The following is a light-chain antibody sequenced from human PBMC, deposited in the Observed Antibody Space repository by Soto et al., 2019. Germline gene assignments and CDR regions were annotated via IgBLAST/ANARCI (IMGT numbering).Light chain of an antibody. Sequence: QSALTQPASVSGSPGQSITISCTGTSSDVGGYNYVSWYQQHPGKAPKLMIYDVSNRPSGVSNRFSGSKSGNTASLTISGLQAEDEADYYCSSYINNSTRYVFGTGTKVTVL. J-gene: IGLJ1*01. V-gene: IGLV2-14*01. CDR2: DVS. CDR3: SSYINNSTRYV. CDR1: SSDVGGYNY.